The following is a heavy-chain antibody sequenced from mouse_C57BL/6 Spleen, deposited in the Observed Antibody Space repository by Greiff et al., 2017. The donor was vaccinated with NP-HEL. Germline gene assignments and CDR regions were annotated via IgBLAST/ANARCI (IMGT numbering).Heavy chain of an antibody. CDR3: ARSDDYEGFAY. J-gene: IGHJ3*01. D-gene: IGHD2-4*01. V-gene: IGHV1-4*01. Sequence: QVQLQQSGAELARPGASVKMSCKASGYTFTSYTMHWVKQRPGQGLEWIGYINPSSGSTKYNQKFKDKATLTADKSSSTAYMQLSSLTSEDSAVYYCARSDDYEGFAYWGQGTLVTVSA. CDR1: GYTFTSYT. CDR2: INPSSGST.